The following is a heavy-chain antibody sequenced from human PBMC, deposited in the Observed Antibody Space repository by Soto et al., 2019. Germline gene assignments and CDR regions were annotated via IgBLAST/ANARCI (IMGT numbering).Heavy chain of an antibody. J-gene: IGHJ6*02. V-gene: IGHV1-69*01. D-gene: IGHD2-2*01. CDR3: AAGGDIVVVPARPKPAAHYGMDV. CDR1: GGTVSSYA. Sequence: QVQLVQSGAEVKKPGSSVKVSCQASGGTVSSYAITWVRQAPGQGLEWMGGIIPIFGTANYAQKFQGRVTITADESTSTAYMELSGLRSEDTAVYYCAAGGDIVVVPARPKPAAHYGMDVWGQGTTVTVSS. CDR2: IIPIFGTA.